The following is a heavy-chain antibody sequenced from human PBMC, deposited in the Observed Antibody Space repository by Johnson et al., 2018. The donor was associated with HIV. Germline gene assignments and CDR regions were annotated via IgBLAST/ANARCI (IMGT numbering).Heavy chain of an antibody. Sequence: QMQLVESGGGLVQPGGSLRLSCAASGITFSDYYMSWIRQAPGKGLEWVSYISSSGNTIYYADSVKGRVTISRDNAQKSLYLQMNSLRAEDTAVYYCARDKGRGAFDIWGQGTMVTVSS. D-gene: IGHD3-10*01. CDR2: ISSSGNTI. CDR3: ARDKGRGAFDI. V-gene: IGHV3-11*04. CDR1: GITFSDYY. J-gene: IGHJ3*02.